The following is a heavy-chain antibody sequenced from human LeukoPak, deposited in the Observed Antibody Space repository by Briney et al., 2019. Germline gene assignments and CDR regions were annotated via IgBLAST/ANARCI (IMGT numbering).Heavy chain of an antibody. V-gene: IGHV3-21*01. Sequence: GGSLRLSSAASGFTFTSYSMNWVRQAPGKGLEWVSSISSSSSYIYYADSVKGRFTISRDNAKNSLYLQMSSLRAEDTAIYYCARLYDILTGAFDYWGQGTLVTVSS. CDR2: ISSSSSYI. CDR1: GFTFTSYS. CDR3: ARLYDILTGAFDY. J-gene: IGHJ4*02. D-gene: IGHD3-9*01.